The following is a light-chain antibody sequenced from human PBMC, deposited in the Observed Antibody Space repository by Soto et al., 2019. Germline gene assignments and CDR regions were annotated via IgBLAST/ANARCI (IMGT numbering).Light chain of an antibody. CDR1: QSVSSSS. CDR3: QQYGSSPRT. Sequence: EIVLTQSPGTLSLSPGERATLSCRASQSVSSSSLAWYQQKPGQAPRVVIYGASSRATAIPDRFSGSGSGTDFTLTITRLEPEDFAVYYCQQYGSSPRTFGQGTKVEIK. J-gene: IGKJ1*01. V-gene: IGKV3-20*01. CDR2: GAS.